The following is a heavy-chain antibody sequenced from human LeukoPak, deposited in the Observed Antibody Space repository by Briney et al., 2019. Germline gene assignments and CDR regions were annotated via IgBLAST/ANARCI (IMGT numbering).Heavy chain of an antibody. Sequence: GGSLRLSCAASGFTFSSYAMHWVRQAPGKGLEWVAVISYDGSNKYYADSVKGRFTISRDNSKNTLYLQMNSLRAEDTAVYYCARDPPDYWGQGTLVTVSS. J-gene: IGHJ4*02. V-gene: IGHV3-30-3*01. CDR3: ARDPPDY. CDR2: ISYDGSNK. CDR1: GFTFSSYA.